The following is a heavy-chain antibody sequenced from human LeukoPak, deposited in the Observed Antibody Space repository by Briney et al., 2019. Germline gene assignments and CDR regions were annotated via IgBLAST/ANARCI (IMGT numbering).Heavy chain of an antibody. CDR1: GFTFSSYA. D-gene: IGHD2-15*01. CDR2: ISYDGSNK. J-gene: IGHJ4*02. Sequence: GGSLRLSCAASGFTFSSYAMHWVRQAPGKGLEWVAVISYDGSNKYYADSLKGRFTISRDNSKNTLYLQMNSLRAEDTAVYYCARDSGYCSGGSCYSGVGFDYWGQGTLVTVSS. CDR3: ARDSGYCSGGSCYSGVGFDY. V-gene: IGHV3-30*04.